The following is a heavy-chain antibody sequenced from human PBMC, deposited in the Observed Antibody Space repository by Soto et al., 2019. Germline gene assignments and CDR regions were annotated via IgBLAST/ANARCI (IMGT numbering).Heavy chain of an antibody. Sequence: EVQLVESGGGLVQPGRSLRLSCAASGFTFDDYAMHWVRQAPGKGLEWVSGISWNSGSIGYADSVKGRFTISRDNAKNSLYRQMNSLRAEDTALYYCAKDRGLFVVVTATSPTYTYYGMDVWGQGTTVTVSS. CDR1: GFTFDDYA. CDR2: ISWNSGSI. V-gene: IGHV3-9*01. J-gene: IGHJ6*02. CDR3: AKDRGLFVVVTATSPTYTYYGMDV. D-gene: IGHD2-21*02.